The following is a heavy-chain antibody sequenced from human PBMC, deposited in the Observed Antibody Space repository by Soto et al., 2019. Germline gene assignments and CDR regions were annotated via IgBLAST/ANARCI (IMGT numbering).Heavy chain of an antibody. CDR2: IYHSGST. Sequence: SETLSLTCTVSGGSISSYYWSWIRQPPGKGLEWIGYIYHSGSTNYNPSLKSRVPISVDKSKKQFSLKLSSVTAADTAVYYCAISRYSYGMKTDYWGQGTLVTVSS. V-gene: IGHV4-59*12. CDR3: AISRYSYGMKTDY. CDR1: GGSISSYY. J-gene: IGHJ4*02. D-gene: IGHD5-18*01.